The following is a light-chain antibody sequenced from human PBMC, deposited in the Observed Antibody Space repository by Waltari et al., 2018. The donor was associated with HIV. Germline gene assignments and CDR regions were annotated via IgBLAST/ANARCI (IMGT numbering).Light chain of an antibody. V-gene: IGKV1-9*01. J-gene: IGKJ4*01. Sequence: DIQLTQSPSFLSASVGDRVSFTCRASQGISNYLAWYQQKPGKAPKLLIYSASTLLSGVPSGLGGGGSCTESLFPISGRQPEVFATYACHQFKGYRLPSGGGTMV. CDR2: SAS. CDR3: HQFKGYRLP. CDR1: QGISNY.